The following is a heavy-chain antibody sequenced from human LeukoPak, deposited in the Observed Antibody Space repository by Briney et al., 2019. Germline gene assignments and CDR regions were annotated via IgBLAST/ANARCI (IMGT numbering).Heavy chain of an antibody. D-gene: IGHD4-17*01. CDR2: ISWSGGST. CDR1: GFTFSSYA. J-gene: IGHJ2*01. Sequence: GGSLRLSCAASGFTFSSYAMSWVRQAPGKGLEWLSAISWSGGSTYYADSVKGRFTISRDNFKNTLYLQMNSLRAEDTALYYCARSMTTVTTRFFDLWGRGTLVTVSS. V-gene: IGHV3-23*01. CDR3: ARSMTTVTTRFFDL.